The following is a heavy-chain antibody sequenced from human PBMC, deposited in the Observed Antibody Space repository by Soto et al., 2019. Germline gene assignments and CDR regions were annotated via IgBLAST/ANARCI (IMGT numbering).Heavy chain of an antibody. V-gene: IGHV4-59*01. CDR1: GGSMSNYY. J-gene: IGHJ4*02. CDR2: IYYSGST. CDR3: ARDRDGYSFFDY. D-gene: IGHD5-18*01. Sequence: TSATLSITCTVSGGSMSNYYWSWIRQPPGKGLEWIGYIYYSGSTNYNPSLKSRVTISVDTSKNQFSLKLSSVTAADTAVYYCARDRDGYSFFDYWGQGTLVTVSS.